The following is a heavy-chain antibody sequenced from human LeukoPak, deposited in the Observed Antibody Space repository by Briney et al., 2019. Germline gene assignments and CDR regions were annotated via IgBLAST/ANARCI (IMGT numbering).Heavy chain of an antibody. CDR1: GFTFSSYA. CDR2: ISGSGGST. D-gene: IGHD6-6*01. V-gene: IGHV3-23*01. CDR3: ASELVAQYYHYYYMDV. J-gene: IGHJ6*03. Sequence: GGSLRLSCAASGFTFSSYAMSWVRQAPGKGLEWVSAISGSGGSTYYADSVKGRFTISRDNSKNTLYLQMNSLRAEDTAVYYCASELVAQYYHYYYMDVWGKGTTVTVSS.